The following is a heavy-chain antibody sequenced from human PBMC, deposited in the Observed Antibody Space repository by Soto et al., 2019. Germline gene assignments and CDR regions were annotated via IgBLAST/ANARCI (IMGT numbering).Heavy chain of an antibody. CDR3: ARGVDTAMVLYYFDY. CDR2: INHSGST. CDR1: GGSFSGYY. Sequence: SETLSLTCAVYGGSFSGYYWSWIRQPPGKGLEWIGEINHSGSTNYNPSLKSRVTISVDTSKNQFSLKLSSVTAADTAVYYCARGVDTAMVLYYFDYWGQGTLVTVSS. D-gene: IGHD5-18*01. J-gene: IGHJ4*02. V-gene: IGHV4-34*01.